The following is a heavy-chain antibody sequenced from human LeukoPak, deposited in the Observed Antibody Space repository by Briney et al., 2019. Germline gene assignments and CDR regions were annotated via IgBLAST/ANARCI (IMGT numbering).Heavy chain of an antibody. Sequence: GGSLRLSCAASGFTFSDYYMSWIRQAPGKGLERVSYISSSGSTIYYADSVKGRFTISRDNAKNSLYLQMNSLRAEDTAVYYCARDRNYWYRYYYGMDVWGQGTTVTVSS. CDR2: ISSSGSTI. D-gene: IGHD1-7*01. CDR1: GFTFSDYY. V-gene: IGHV3-11*01. J-gene: IGHJ6*02. CDR3: ARDRNYWYRYYYGMDV.